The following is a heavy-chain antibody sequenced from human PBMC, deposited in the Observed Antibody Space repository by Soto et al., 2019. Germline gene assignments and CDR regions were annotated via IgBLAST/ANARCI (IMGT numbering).Heavy chain of an antibody. CDR1: GGSISSSSYY. D-gene: IGHD5-12*01. Sequence: SETLSLTCTVSGGSISSSSYYWGWIRQPPGKGLEWIGSIYYSGSTYYNPSLKSRVTISVDTSKNQFSLKLSSVTAADTAVYYCATYSGYDHTFDYWGQGTLVTVSS. V-gene: IGHV4-39*07. J-gene: IGHJ4*02. CDR2: IYYSGST. CDR3: ATYSGYDHTFDY.